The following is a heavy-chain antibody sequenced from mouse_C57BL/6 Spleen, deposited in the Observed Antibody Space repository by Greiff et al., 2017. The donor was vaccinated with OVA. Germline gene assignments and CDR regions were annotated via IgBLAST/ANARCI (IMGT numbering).Heavy chain of an antibody. CDR3: AGSTMVTTGAMDY. J-gene: IGHJ4*01. V-gene: IGHV2-2*01. Sequence: QVQLKESGPGLVQPSQSLSITCTVSGFSLTSYGVHWVRQSPGKGLEWLGVIWSGGSTDYNAAFISRLSISKDNSKSQVFFKMNSLQADDTAIYYCAGSTMVTTGAMDYWGQGTSVTVSS. CDR2: IWSGGST. D-gene: IGHD2-2*01. CDR1: GFSLTSYG.